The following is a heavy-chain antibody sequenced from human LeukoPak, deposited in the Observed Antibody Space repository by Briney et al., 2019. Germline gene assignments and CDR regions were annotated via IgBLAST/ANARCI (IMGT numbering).Heavy chain of an antibody. Sequence: PGGTLRLSCAASGFTFSSYVMSWVRQAPGKGLGWVSAISGSGDSTYYADSVKGRFTVSRDNSKNTLYLQMNSLRAEDTAVYYCAKEGTVRFLEVDYFDYWGQGTLVTVSS. CDR1: GFTFSSYV. CDR3: AKEGTVRFLEVDYFDY. D-gene: IGHD3-3*01. CDR2: ISGSGDST. V-gene: IGHV3-23*01. J-gene: IGHJ4*02.